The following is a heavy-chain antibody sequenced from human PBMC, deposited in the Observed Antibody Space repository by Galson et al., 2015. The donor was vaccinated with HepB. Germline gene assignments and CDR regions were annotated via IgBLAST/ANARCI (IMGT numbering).Heavy chain of an antibody. V-gene: IGHV5-10-1*01. J-gene: IGHJ4*02. CDR2: IDPSDSYT. Sequence: QSGAEVKKPGESLRISCKGSGYSFTSYWISWVRQMPGKGLEWMGRIDPSDSYTNYSPSFQGHVTISADKSISTAYLQWSSLKASDTAMYYCAIRLYCGGDCYSEPFDYWGQGTLVTVSS. D-gene: IGHD2-21*02. CDR3: AIRLYCGGDCYSEPFDY. CDR1: GYSFTSYW.